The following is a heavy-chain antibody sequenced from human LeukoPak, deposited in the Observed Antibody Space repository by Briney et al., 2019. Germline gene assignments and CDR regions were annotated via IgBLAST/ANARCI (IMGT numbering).Heavy chain of an antibody. Sequence: SETLSLTCTVSGGSISSYYWSWIRQPPGKGLEWIGYIYYSGSTNYNPSLKSRVTISVDTSKNQFSLKLSSVTAADTAVYYCARGRHDLWSGYLLSYYFDYWGQGTLVTVSS. V-gene: IGHV4-59*08. CDR2: IYYSGST. CDR1: GGSISSYY. D-gene: IGHD3-3*01. CDR3: ARGRHDLWSGYLLSYYFDY. J-gene: IGHJ4*02.